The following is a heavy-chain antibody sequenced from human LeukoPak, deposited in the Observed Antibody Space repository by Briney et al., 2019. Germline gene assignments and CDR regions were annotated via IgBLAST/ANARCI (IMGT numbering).Heavy chain of an antibody. CDR1: GGTFSSYA. V-gene: IGHV1-69*13. CDR2: IIPIFGTA. D-gene: IGHD2-2*01. Sequence: ASVKVSGKASGGTFSSYAISWVRQAPGQGLEWMGGIIPIFGTANYAQKFQGRVTITADESTSTAYMELSSLRSEDTAVYYCARDASDCSSTSCQTYWGQGTLVTVSS. J-gene: IGHJ4*02. CDR3: ARDASDCSSTSCQTY.